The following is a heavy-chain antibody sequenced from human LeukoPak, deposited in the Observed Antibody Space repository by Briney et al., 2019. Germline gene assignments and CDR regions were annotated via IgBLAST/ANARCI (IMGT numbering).Heavy chain of an antibody. Sequence: GGSLRLSCAASGFTFSSYDMHWVRQATGKGLEWVSAIGTAGDTYYPGSVKGRFTISRENAKNSLYLQMNSLRAGDTAVYYCARLSYYYGMDVWGQGTTVTVSS. J-gene: IGHJ6*02. CDR1: GFTFSSYD. V-gene: IGHV3-13*01. CDR3: ARLSYYYGMDV. CDR2: IGTAGDT.